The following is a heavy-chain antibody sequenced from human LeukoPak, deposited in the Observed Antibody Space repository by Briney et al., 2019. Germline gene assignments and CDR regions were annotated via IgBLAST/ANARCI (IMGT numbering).Heavy chain of an antibody. Sequence: GGSLRLSCAVSGITSSSYSMNWVRQAPRKGLWWVSSISSSTTYTYYAHSLKGRFTISRKNAKNSLYLQLNSLTAEDTAVYYCARLYGYYYFDYWGQGTLVTVSS. J-gene: IGHJ4*02. D-gene: IGHD2-8*01. V-gene: IGHV3-21*01. CDR1: GITSSSYS. CDR2: ISSSTTYT. CDR3: ARLYGYYYFDY.